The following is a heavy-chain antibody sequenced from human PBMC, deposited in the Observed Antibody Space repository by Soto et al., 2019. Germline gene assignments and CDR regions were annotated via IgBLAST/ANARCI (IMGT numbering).Heavy chain of an antibody. CDR2: INHSGST. J-gene: IGHJ6*02. CDR1: GGSFSGYY. D-gene: IGHD2-2*01. CDR3: ARGDIVLVPASNYYYYGMDV. V-gene: IGHV4-34*01. Sequence: QVQLQQWGAGLLKPSETLSLTCAVYGGSFSGYYWSWIRQPPGKGLEWIGEINHSGSTNYNPSLKRRVTISVDTSKNQFSRKLSSVTAADTAVYYCARGDIVLVPASNYYYYGMDVWGQGTTVTVSS.